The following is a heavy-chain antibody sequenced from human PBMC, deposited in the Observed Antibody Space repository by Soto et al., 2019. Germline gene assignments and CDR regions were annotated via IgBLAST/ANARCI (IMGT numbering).Heavy chain of an antibody. Sequence: EVLLVESGGGLVQPGGSPKLSCAASGFVFKDASIHWVRQVSGKGLEWVGRVRDRAYNYATAYAASVKGRFTISRDDSTNTAYLQMNSLKTEDTAIYYCTRLISAAQDYWGQGTLVTVSS. CDR3: TRLISAAQDY. V-gene: IGHV3-73*01. D-gene: IGHD3-10*01. J-gene: IGHJ4*02. CDR2: VRDRAYNYAT. CDR1: GFVFKDAS.